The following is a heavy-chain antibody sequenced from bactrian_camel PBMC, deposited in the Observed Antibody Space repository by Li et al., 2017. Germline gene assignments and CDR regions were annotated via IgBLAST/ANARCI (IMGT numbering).Heavy chain of an antibody. CDR2: IYLGAGKT. D-gene: IGHD3*01. Sequence: HVQLVESGGASVQAGGSLNLSCAISGPTHSSYCMAWFRQSPGKEREGVASIYLGAGKTYYADFAKGRFTITQDNADSTIYLQMANLKPEDTAMYYCAAGTYECYSWPLRLNEYNDWGQGTQVTVS. V-gene: IGHV3S1*01. CDR1: GPTHSSYC. J-gene: IGHJ4*01. CDR3: AAGTYECYSWPLRLNEYND.